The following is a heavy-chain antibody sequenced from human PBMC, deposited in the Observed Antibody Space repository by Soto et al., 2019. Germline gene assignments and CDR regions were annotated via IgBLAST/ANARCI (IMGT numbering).Heavy chain of an antibody. CDR3: AREGAGWLLYQH. CDR1: GGTFSSYA. CDR2: IIPIFGTA. J-gene: IGHJ1*01. D-gene: IGHD3-3*01. Sequence: EASVKVSCKASGGTFSSYAISWVRQAPGPGLEWMGGIIPIFGTANYAQKFQGRVTITADESTSTAYMELSSLRSEDTAVYYCAREGAGWLLYQHWGQGTLVTVSS. V-gene: IGHV1-69*13.